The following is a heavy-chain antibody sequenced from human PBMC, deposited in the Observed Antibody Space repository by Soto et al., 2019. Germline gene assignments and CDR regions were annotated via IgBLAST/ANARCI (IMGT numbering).Heavy chain of an antibody. V-gene: IGHV4-59*01. Sequence: SETLSLTCTVSGGSIRNYYWSWIRQPPGKGLEWIGYVYSSGSTHYNPSLQSRVTISADTSKNQVSLKVNSVAAADRAVYYCARDHPHSYGVYYFDYWGQGTPVTVSS. CDR3: ARDHPHSYGVYYFDY. D-gene: IGHD5-18*01. J-gene: IGHJ4*02. CDR1: GGSIRNYY. CDR2: VYSSGST.